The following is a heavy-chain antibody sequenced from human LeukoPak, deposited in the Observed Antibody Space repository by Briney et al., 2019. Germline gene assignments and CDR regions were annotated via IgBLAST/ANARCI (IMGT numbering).Heavy chain of an antibody. D-gene: IGHD3-22*01. CDR2: ISAYNGNT. V-gene: IGHV1-18*01. Sequence: PLASVKVSCKASGYTFTSYGISWVRQAPGQGLEWMGWISAYNGNTNYAQKLQGRVTMTTDTSTSTAYMELRSLRSDDTAVYYCARDPQNDSSGYYWFPSSNWFDPWGQGTLVTVSS. CDR1: GYTFTSYG. J-gene: IGHJ5*02. CDR3: ARDPQNDSSGYYWFPSSNWFDP.